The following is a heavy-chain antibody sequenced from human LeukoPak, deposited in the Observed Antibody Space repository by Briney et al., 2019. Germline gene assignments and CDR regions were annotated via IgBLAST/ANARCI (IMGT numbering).Heavy chain of an antibody. J-gene: IGHJ4*02. D-gene: IGHD2-21*02. CDR2: IYNSGST. Sequence: PSETLSLTCTVSGGSISSYYWSWIRQPPGKGLEWVGYIYNSGSTDYNPSLNSRVTISVDTSKNQLSLRLRSVTAADTAVYYCARQGYCGGDCFSDFWGQGSLVTVSS. CDR3: ARQGYCGGDCFSDF. CDR1: GGSISSYY. V-gene: IGHV4-59*08.